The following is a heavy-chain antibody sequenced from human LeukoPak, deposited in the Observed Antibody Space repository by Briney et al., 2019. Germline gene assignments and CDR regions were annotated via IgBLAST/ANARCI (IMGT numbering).Heavy chain of an antibody. D-gene: IGHD3-22*01. CDR2: SGSTT. CDR1: GFIFSSYA. J-gene: IGHJ4*02. Sequence: GGSLRLSCAASGFIFSSYAMTWVRQAPGKGLEWVSSSGSTTDYSDSVKGRFTITRDNSENTLYLQMHSLRAEDTAVYYCARDRPNYYGSDGHYYRRDGDYWGRGTLVSVSS. CDR3: ARDRPNYYGSDGHYYRRDGDY. V-gene: IGHV3-23*01.